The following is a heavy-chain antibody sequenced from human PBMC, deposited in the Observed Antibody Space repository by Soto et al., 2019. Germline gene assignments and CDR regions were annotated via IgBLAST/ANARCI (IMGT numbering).Heavy chain of an antibody. CDR2: IIPIFGTA. V-gene: IGHV1-69*13. CDR1: GGTFSSYA. Sequence: SVKVSCKASGGTFSSYAISWVRQAPGQGLEWMGGIIPIFGTANYAQKFQGRVTITADESTSTAYMELSSLRSEDTAVYYCARCDTITIFGVAHYYGMDVWGQGTTVTVSS. J-gene: IGHJ6*02. CDR3: ARCDTITIFGVAHYYGMDV. D-gene: IGHD3-3*01.